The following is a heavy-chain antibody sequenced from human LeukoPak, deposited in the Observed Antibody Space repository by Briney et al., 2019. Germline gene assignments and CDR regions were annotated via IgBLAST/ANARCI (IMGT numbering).Heavy chain of an antibody. Sequence: NPSETLSLTCAVSGYSISSGYYWSWIRQPPGKGLEWIGYIYYSGSTNYNPSLKSRVTISVDTSKNQFSLKLSSVTAADTAVYYCARHYRGDWGSIYFDYWGQGTLVTVSS. CDR1: GYSISSGYY. J-gene: IGHJ4*02. CDR3: ARHYRGDWGSIYFDY. CDR2: IYYSGST. D-gene: IGHD7-27*01. V-gene: IGHV4-59*08.